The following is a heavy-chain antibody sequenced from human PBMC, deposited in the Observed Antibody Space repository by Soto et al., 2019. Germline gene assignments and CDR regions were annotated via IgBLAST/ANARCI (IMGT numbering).Heavy chain of an antibody. CDR2: IYYSGST. CDR1: GGSISSYY. J-gene: IGHJ6*03. V-gene: IGHV4-59*12. Sequence: SETLSLTCTVSGGSISSYYWSWIRQPPGKGLEWIGYIYYSGSTNYNPSLKSRVTISVDTSKNQFSLKLSSVTAADTAVYYCASILKYSSPPRYYYYMDVWGKGTTVTVSS. D-gene: IGHD6-6*01. CDR3: ASILKYSSPPRYYYYMDV.